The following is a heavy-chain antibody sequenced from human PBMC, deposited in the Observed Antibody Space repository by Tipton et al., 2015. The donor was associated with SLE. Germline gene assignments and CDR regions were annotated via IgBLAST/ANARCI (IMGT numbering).Heavy chain of an antibody. Sequence: TLSLTCTVSDVSISSGSYCWSWIRQPAGKGLEYIGRMYASGTTNYNPSLKSRVSISGDTSKNHFSLELRSVTAADTAVYYCARGGLTYGYYYYMDVWGKGTTVTVSS. CDR2: MYASGTT. J-gene: IGHJ6*03. CDR1: DVSISSGSYC. V-gene: IGHV4-61*02. CDR3: ARGGLTYGYYYYMDV. D-gene: IGHD2-21*02.